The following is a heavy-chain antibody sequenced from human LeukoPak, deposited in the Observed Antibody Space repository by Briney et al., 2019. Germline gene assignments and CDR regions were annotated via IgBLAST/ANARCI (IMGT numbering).Heavy chain of an antibody. CDR2: ISYSGST. CDR3: ARDRRIVVVPAAIGDLQDGYYYYGMDV. Sequence: SQTLSRTCTVSGGSISSGGYYWSWIRQHPGKRLEWIGYISYSGSTYYNPSLKSRVNISVDTSKNQFSLKLSSVTAADTAVYYCARDRRIVVVPAAIGDLQDGYYYYGMDVWGKGTTVTVSS. J-gene: IGHJ6*04. D-gene: IGHD2-2*01. V-gene: IGHV4-31*03. CDR1: GGSISSGGYY.